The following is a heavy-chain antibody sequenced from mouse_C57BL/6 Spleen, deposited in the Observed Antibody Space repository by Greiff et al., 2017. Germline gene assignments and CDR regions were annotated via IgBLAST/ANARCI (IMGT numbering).Heavy chain of an antibody. V-gene: IGHV1-54*01. Sequence: VQLQQPGAELVKPGASVKLSCKASGYAFTNYLIEWVKQRPGQGLEWIGVINPGSGGTNYNEKFKGKATLTADKSSSTAYMQLSSLTSEDSAVYFCARAGTGWYFDVWGTGTTVTVSS. D-gene: IGHD3-3*01. CDR2: INPGSGGT. CDR3: ARAGTGWYFDV. CDR1: GYAFTNYL. J-gene: IGHJ1*03.